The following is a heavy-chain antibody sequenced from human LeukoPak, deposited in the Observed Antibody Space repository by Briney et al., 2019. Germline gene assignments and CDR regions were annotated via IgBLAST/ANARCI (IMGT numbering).Heavy chain of an antibody. CDR2: INPSGGST. V-gene: IGHV1-46*01. J-gene: IGHJ6*02. Sequence: ASVKVSCKASGYTFTSYYMHWVRQAPGQGLEWMGIINPSGGSTSYAQKFQGRVTMTRDTSTSTVYMELSSLRSEDTAVYYCARVFDTAMVTEYHYYGMDVWGQGTTVTVSS. D-gene: IGHD5-18*01. CDR3: ARVFDTAMVTEYHYYGMDV. CDR1: GYTFTSYY.